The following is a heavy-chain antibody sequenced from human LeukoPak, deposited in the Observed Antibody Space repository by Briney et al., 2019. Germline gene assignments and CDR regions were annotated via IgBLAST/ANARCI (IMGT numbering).Heavy chain of an antibody. CDR3: ARDSSVVAAST. CDR1: GFTFSSYS. V-gene: IGHV3-21*01. CDR2: ISSSSSYI. J-gene: IGHJ5*02. D-gene: IGHD2-15*01. Sequence: GGSLRLSCAASGFTFSSYSMNWVRQAPGKGLEWVSSISSSSSYIYYADSVKGRFTISRDNAKNSLYLQMNSLRAEDTAVYYCARDSSVVAASTWGQGTLVTVSS.